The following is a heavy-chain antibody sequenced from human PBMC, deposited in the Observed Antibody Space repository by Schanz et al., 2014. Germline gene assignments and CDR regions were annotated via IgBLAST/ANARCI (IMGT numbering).Heavy chain of an antibody. CDR2: ISSSSMYI. J-gene: IGHJ4*02. D-gene: IGHD6-19*01. Sequence: EVQLLDSGGGLVKPGGSLRLSCAASGFTVSNSYIHWVRQAPGKGLEWVSSISSSSMYIYQADSMRGRFTISRDNAKNSLYLQVNNLSAEDTAVYYCVRDKKGFVAVAGRAPFDYWGQGTLVTVSS. CDR3: VRDKKGFVAVAGRAPFDY. CDR1: GFTVSNSY. V-gene: IGHV3-21*01.